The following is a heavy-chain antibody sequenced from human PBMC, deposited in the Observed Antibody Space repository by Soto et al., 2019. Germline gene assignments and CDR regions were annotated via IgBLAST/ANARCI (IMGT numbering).Heavy chain of an antibody. J-gene: IGHJ5*02. V-gene: IGHV1-69*01. D-gene: IGHD3-3*01. CDR3: ARDGAIFGVLKNWFDP. CDR2: IIPIFGTA. CDR1: GGTFSSYA. Sequence: QVQLVQSGAEVKKPGSSVKVSCKASGGTFSSYAISWVRQAPGQGLEWMGGIIPIFGTANYAQKFQGRVKITADESTSTAYMELSSLRSEDTAVYYCARDGAIFGVLKNWFDPWGQGTLVTVSS.